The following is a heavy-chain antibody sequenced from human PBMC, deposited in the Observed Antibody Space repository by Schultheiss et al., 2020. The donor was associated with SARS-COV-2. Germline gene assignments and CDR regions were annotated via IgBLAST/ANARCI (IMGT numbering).Heavy chain of an antibody. CDR2: MNPNSGNT. J-gene: IGHJ5*02. CDR1: GYTFTSYD. D-gene: IGHD7-27*01. CDR3: ARGEVLGNHNWFDP. V-gene: IGHV1-8*01. Sequence: ASVKVSCKASGYTFTSYDINWVRQATGQGLEWMGWMNPNSGNTGYAQKFQGRVTMTRNTSISTAYMELSSLRSEDTAVYYCARGEVLGNHNWFDPWGQGTLVTVSS.